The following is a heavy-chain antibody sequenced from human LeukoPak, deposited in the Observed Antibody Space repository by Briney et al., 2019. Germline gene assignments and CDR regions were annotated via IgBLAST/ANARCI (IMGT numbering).Heavy chain of an antibody. CDR1: GDSLNTYY. V-gene: IGHV4-59*01. CDR2: DASSGTS. Sequence: SETLSLTCTVSGDSLNTYYWTWIRQTPGRELEWIGFDASSGTSNYNPSLKSRVSISIDTSKNQFSLALTSVTPADTAVYYCARVVRGVVTSNWFDPWGQGTLVSVS. D-gene: IGHD2-21*02. J-gene: IGHJ5*02. CDR3: ARVVRGVVTSNWFDP.